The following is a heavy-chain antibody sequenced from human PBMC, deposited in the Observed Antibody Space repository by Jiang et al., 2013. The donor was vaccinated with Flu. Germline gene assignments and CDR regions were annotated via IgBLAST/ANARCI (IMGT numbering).Heavy chain of an antibody. CDR2: FIPIFGTA. J-gene: IGHJ2*01. Sequence: EVKKPGSSVKVSCKTSGGTFSSHVISWVRQAPGQGLEWMGGFIPIFGTANYAPKFKGRLTISADASTSTAYMELGSLKSEDTAVYFCARDSSSEAYPLLLYYFDLWGRGTLVTVSS. CDR3: ARDSSSEAYPLLLYYFDL. D-gene: IGHD2-15*01. V-gene: IGHV1-69*01. CDR1: GGTFSSHV.